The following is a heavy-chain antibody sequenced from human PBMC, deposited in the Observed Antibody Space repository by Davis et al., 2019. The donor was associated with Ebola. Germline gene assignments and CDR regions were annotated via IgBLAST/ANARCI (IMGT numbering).Heavy chain of an antibody. CDR1: GFIFSDKY. V-gene: IGHV3-53*01. D-gene: IGHD4-17*01. CDR2: LYTDGRT. J-gene: IGHJ2*01. CDR3: TRHVPGDFWFFDL. Sequence: GGPLRPPFVVPGFIFSDKYMSWVRQAPGKGLEWVSVLYTDGRTYHSHSVKGRFTISRDNAKNTVSLQMNDLRVEDTAVYFCTRHVPGDFWFFDLWGRGTMVTVSS.